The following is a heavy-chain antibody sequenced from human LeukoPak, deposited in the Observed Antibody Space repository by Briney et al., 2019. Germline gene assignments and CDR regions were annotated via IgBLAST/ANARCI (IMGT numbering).Heavy chain of an antibody. CDR1: GFTFSSYE. CDR2: ISSSSSTI. V-gene: IGHV3-48*01. CDR3: ARTPLAAADPLDAFDI. Sequence: PGGSLRLSCAASGFTFSSYEMNWVRQAPGKGLEWVSYISSSSSTIYYADSVKGRFTISRDNAKNSLYLQMNSLRAEDTAVYYCARTPLAAADPLDAFDIWGQGTMVTVSS. D-gene: IGHD6-13*01. J-gene: IGHJ3*02.